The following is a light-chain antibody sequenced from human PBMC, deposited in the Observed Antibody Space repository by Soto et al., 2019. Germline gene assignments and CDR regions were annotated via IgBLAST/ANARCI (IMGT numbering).Light chain of an antibody. J-gene: IGLJ3*02. CDR3: GTWDSGLSAGM. V-gene: IGLV1-51*01. Sequence: QSVLTQPPSVSAAPGQKVTISCSGSTSNIGNNYVSWYQQVPGTAPKLLIYDNNKRPSGIPDRFSGSKSGTSATLGITGLQTGDEADYYCGTWDSGLSAGMFGGGTKLTVL. CDR2: DNN. CDR1: TSNIGNNY.